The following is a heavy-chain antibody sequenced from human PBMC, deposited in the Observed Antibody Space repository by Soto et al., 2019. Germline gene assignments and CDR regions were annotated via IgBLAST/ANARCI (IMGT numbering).Heavy chain of an antibody. V-gene: IGHV4-39*01. D-gene: IGHD5-18*01. CDR2: ISYSGSI. CDR1: GGSVSSSGYY. CDR3: ASFSGTAMVEHYFDY. Sequence: SETLSLTCTVSGGSVSSSGYYWGWIRQPPGKGLEWIGSISYSGSIYYNPSLKSRVTISVDTSKNQFSLKLSSVTAADTAVYYCASFSGTAMVEHYFDYWGQGTLVTVSS. J-gene: IGHJ4*02.